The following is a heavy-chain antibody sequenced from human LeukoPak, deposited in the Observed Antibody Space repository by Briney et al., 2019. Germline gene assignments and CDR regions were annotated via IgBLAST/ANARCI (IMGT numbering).Heavy chain of an antibody. D-gene: IGHD1-26*01. Sequence: KPGGSLRLSCVASGXRFSDYYMSWIRQAPGKGLEWVSYISSSGSHTNYADSVTGRFTISRNNAKKSLHLQMNSLRAEDTAVYYCARHPDGSLSLDYWGQGTLVTVSS. V-gene: IGHV3-11*03. CDR1: GXRFSDYY. CDR3: ARHPDGSLSLDY. J-gene: IGHJ4*02. CDR2: ISSSGSHT.